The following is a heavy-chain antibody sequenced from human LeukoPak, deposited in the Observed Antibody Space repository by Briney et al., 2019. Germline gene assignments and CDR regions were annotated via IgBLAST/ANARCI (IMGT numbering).Heavy chain of an antibody. CDR2: IYYSGST. V-gene: IGHV4-31*03. Sequence: SETLSLTCTVSGGSISSGGYYWSWIRQPPGKGLEGIGYIYYSGSTYYNPSLKSRVTMSVDTSKNQCPLELSSVTAADTAVYYCARDKWSGYPLGAFDIWGQGTMVTVSS. CDR1: GGSISSGGYY. J-gene: IGHJ3*02. D-gene: IGHD3-3*01. CDR3: ARDKWSGYPLGAFDI.